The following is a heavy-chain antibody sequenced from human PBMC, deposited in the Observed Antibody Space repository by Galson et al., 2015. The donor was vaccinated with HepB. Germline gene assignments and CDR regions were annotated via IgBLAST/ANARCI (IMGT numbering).Heavy chain of an antibody. CDR3: AKGSAVGRPYFFDY. CDR1: GFTFRSCA. J-gene: IGHJ4*02. V-gene: IGHV3-23*01. Sequence: SLRLSCAASGFTFRSCAMSWVRQTPGKGLEWVSAISGGGDDTYYADSVKGRFTISRDNSKNMLYLQMNSLRAEDTAVYYCAKGSAVGRPYFFDYWGQGTLVTVSS. D-gene: IGHD6-13*01. CDR2: ISGGGDDT.